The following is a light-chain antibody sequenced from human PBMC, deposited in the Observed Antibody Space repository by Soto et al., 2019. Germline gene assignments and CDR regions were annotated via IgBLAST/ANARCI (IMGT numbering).Light chain of an antibody. CDR3: SSYTSSSTPPYV. CDR2: DVS. Sequence: SVLTQPASVSGSPGQSITISCTGTSSDVGGYNYVSWYQQHPGKAPKLMIYDVSNRPSGVSNRFSGSKSGNTASLTISGLQAEDDADYYCSSYTSSSTPPYVFGTGTKVTVL. V-gene: IGLV2-14*01. CDR1: SSDVGGYNY. J-gene: IGLJ1*01.